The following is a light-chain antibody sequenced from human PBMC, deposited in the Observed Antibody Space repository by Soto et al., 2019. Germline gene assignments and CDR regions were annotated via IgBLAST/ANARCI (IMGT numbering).Light chain of an antibody. CDR2: QVT. CDR3: TSYSSSDIFYV. J-gene: IGLJ1*01. CDR1: SSDIGGYYY. Sequence: QSALTQPASVSGSPGQSITICCTGTSSDIGGYYYVSWYQHHPGKAPKLLIYQVTNRPSRVSNRFSGSKSGNTASLTISGLQADDEADYYCTSYSSSDIFYVFGTGTKLTVL. V-gene: IGLV2-14*01.